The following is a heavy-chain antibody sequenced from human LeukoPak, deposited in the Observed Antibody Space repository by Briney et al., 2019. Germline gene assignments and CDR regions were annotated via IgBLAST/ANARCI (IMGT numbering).Heavy chain of an antibody. V-gene: IGHV1-2*02. CDR3: ARGTYSSGWYDY. CDR1: GYTFTGYY. Sequence: ASVKVSCKASGYTFTGYYMHWVRQAPGQGLEWMGWINPNSGGTNYAQKFQGRVTMTRDTSISKAYMELSRLRSDDTAVYYCARGTYSSGWYDYWGQRTLVTVSS. CDR2: INPNSGGT. D-gene: IGHD6-19*01. J-gene: IGHJ4*02.